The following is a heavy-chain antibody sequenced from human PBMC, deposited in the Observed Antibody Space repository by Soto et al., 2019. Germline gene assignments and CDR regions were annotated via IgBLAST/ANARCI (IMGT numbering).Heavy chain of an antibody. D-gene: IGHD2-2*01. J-gene: IGHJ4*02. V-gene: IGHV3-23*01. CDR1: GFTFSSYA. CDR3: AKDLSHIQLLSGSGY. CDR2: ISGSGGST. Sequence: GGSLRLSCAASGFTFSSYAMSWVRQAPGKGLEWVSAISGSGGSTYYADSVKGRFTISRDNSKNTLYLQMNSLRAEDTAVYYCAKDLSHIQLLSGSGYWGQGTLVTVSS.